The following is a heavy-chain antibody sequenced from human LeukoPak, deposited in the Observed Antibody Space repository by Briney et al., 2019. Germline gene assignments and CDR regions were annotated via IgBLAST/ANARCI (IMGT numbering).Heavy chain of an antibody. CDR1: GFTFSSYW. V-gene: IGHV3-7*03. CDR3: ARDTITMVRGVNFY. D-gene: IGHD3-10*01. Sequence: PGGSLRLSCAASGFTFSSYWMSWVRQAPGKGLEWVANIKQDGSEKYYVDSVKGRFTISRDNAKNSLYLQINSLRAEDTAVYYCARDTITMVRGVNFYWGQGTLVTVSS. CDR2: IKQDGSEK. J-gene: IGHJ4*02.